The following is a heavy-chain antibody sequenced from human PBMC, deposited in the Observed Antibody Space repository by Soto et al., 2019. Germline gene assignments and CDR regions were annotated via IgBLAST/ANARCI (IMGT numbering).Heavy chain of an antibody. V-gene: IGHV3-30*03. CDR1: GFTFSNYG. J-gene: IGHJ4*02. Sequence: GGSLRLSCAASGFTFSNYGMHWVRQAPGKGLEWVTIISYDGSHTNYADSMEGRFTISRDNSKNTLYLQMNSLTAEDTALYYCARGRWDNGDYSIDYWGQGALVTVSS. D-gene: IGHD4-17*01. CDR3: ARGRWDNGDYSIDY. CDR2: ISYDGSHT.